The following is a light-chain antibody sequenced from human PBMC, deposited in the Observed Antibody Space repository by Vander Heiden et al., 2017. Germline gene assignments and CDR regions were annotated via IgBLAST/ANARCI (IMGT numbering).Light chain of an antibody. CDR1: QNINTW. CDR3: QHYDSYSPA. Sequence: DIQMTQSPSTLSASVGDRVSITCRASQNINTWLAWYQQKPGKAPNLLIYDASKLGSGVPSRFSGSGSGTEFTLTISSLQPDDFATYYCQHYDSYSPAFGQGTNVEVK. J-gene: IGKJ1*01. V-gene: IGKV1-5*01. CDR2: DAS.